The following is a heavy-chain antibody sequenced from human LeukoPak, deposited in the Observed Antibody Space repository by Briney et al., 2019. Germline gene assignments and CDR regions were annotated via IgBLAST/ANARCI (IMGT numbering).Heavy chain of an antibody. J-gene: IGHJ5*02. CDR3: ATGHDSSGYYRRGRDWFDP. CDR2: FDPEDGET. V-gene: IGHV1-24*01. D-gene: IGHD3-22*01. Sequence: ASVKVSCKVSGYTLTELSMHWVRQAPGRGLEWMGGFDPEDGETIYAQKFQGRVTMTEDTSTGTAYMELSSLRSEDTAVYYCATGHDSSGYYRRGRDWFDPWGQGTLVTVSS. CDR1: GYTLTELS.